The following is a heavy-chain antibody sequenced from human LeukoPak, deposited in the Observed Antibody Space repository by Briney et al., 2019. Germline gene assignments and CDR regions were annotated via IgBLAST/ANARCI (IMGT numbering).Heavy chain of an antibody. J-gene: IGHJ4*02. V-gene: IGHV4-4*07. CDR1: GGSISSYY. Sequence: SETLSLTCTVSGGSISSYYWSWIRQPAGKGLEWIGRIYTTGSTNYNPSLQSRVTISVDTPKNQFSLQLSSVTAADTAVYYCASSRRGSSPLPYFDSWGQGTLVTVSS. CDR3: ASSRRGSSPLPYFDS. CDR2: IYTTGST. D-gene: IGHD6-13*01.